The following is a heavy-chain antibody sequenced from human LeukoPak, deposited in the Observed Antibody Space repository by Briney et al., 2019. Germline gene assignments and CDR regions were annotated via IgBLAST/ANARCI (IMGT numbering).Heavy chain of an antibody. CDR2: IYHSGST. V-gene: IGHV4-38-2*01. Sequence: SETLSLTCAVSCYSLSSGYYWVWIRQPPRKGVGWIGSIYHSGSTYYNPSLKSRVTISVDTSKNQFSLKLSSVTAADTAVYYCARGGAATGNFDYWGQGTLVTVSS. CDR3: ARGGAATGNFDY. J-gene: IGHJ4*02. D-gene: IGHD2-15*01. CDR1: CYSLSSGYY.